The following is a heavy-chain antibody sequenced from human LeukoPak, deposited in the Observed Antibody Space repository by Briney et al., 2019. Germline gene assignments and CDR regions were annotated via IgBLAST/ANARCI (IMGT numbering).Heavy chain of an antibody. J-gene: IGHJ4*02. D-gene: IGHD4-23*01. CDR2: IIPIFGTA. V-gene: IGHV1-69*13. CDR1: GGTFSSYA. CDR3: ARGPPTTVVTGVGLWAFDY. Sequence: ASVKVSCKASGGTFSSYAISWVRQAPGQGLEWMGGIIPIFGTANYAQKFQGRVTITADESTSTAYMELSSLRSEDTAVYYCARGPPTTVVTGVGLWAFDYWGQGTLVTVSS.